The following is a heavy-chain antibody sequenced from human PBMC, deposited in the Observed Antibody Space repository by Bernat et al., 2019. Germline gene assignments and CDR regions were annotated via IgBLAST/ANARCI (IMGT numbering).Heavy chain of an antibody. V-gene: IGHV3-15*02. CDR2: IRRKADGEAT. J-gene: IGHJ4*02. Sequence: EVQLVESGGALVKPGGSLRLSCVVSGFTFSNAWRNWVRQAPGKGLEWVARIRRKADGEATDYAAHVKGRFTISREDPKNTLYLEMNSLKSEDTAVYYGSTDAARRQAAGTGYWGQGTQVTVSS. CDR3: STDAARRQAAGTGY. D-gene: IGHD1/OR15-1a*01. CDR1: GFTFSNAW.